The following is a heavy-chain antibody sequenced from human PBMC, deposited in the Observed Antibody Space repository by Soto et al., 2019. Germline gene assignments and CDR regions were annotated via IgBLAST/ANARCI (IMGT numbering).Heavy chain of an antibody. D-gene: IGHD3-22*01. Sequence: QVYLVQSGAEVKKPGSSVKVSCKALRGTFTNYAFSWVRQAPGQGLEWMGGIMPFVGSGNYAQKFQSRNNFTADESTSSVYVELTSLRSEDTAVYYCARDRAGYYSHFVSWGQGTLVTVSS. CDR1: RGTFTNYA. V-gene: IGHV1-69*01. CDR2: IMPFVGSG. J-gene: IGHJ4*02. CDR3: ARDRAGYYSHFVS.